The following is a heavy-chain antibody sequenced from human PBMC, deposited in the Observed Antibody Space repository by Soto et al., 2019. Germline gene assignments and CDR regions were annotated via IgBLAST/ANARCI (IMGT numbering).Heavy chain of an antibody. CDR1: GGSISSYY. V-gene: IGHV4-59*08. J-gene: IGHJ6*03. CDR2: IYYSGST. D-gene: IGHD4-17*01. CDR3: ARTVTTRDYYYYYYMDV. Sequence: SETLSLTCTDSGGSISSYYWSWIRQPPGKGLEWIGYIYYSGSTNYNPSLKSRVTISVDTSKNQFSLKLSSVTAADTAVYYCARTVTTRDYYYYYYMDVWGKGTTVTVSS.